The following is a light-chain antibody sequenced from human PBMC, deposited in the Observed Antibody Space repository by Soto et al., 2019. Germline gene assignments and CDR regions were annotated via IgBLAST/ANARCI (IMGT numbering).Light chain of an antibody. Sequence: DIVLTQSPATLSLFPGERATLSCRASQTINNYLAWYQQKPGQAPRLLIYDASHRATGIPARFSGSGSGPDFTLIISSLEPEDFAVYYCQQRSNWPITFGQGTRLDMK. V-gene: IGKV3-11*01. CDR1: QTINNY. J-gene: IGKJ5*01. CDR3: QQRSNWPIT. CDR2: DAS.